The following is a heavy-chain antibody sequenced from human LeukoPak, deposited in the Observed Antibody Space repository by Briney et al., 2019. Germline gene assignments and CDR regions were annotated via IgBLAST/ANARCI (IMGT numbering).Heavy chain of an antibody. D-gene: IGHD3-3*01. J-gene: IGHJ4*02. Sequence: GGSLRLSCAASGFTFSSYSMNWVRQAPGKGLEWVSSISSSSSYIYYADSVKGRFTISRYNAKNSLYLQMNSLRAEDTAVYYCASYPASYYDFWSGYYTGEYYFDYWGQGTLVTVSS. V-gene: IGHV3-21*01. CDR1: GFTFSSYS. CDR3: ASYPASYYDFWSGYYTGEYYFDY. CDR2: ISSSSSYI.